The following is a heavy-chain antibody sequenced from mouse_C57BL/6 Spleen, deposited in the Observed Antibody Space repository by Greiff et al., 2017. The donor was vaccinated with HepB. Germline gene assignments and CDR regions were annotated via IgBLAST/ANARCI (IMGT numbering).Heavy chain of an antibody. CDR3: TREIYYYGSSYGFAY. V-gene: IGHV1-15*01. CDR1: GYTFTDYE. J-gene: IGHJ3*01. Sequence: VQLQQSGAELVRPGASVTLSCKASGYTFTDYEMHWVKQTPVHGLEWIGAIDPETGGTAYNQKFKGKAILTADKSSSTAYMELRSLTSEDSAVYYCTREIYYYGSSYGFAYWGQGTLVTVSA. CDR2: IDPETGGT. D-gene: IGHD1-1*01.